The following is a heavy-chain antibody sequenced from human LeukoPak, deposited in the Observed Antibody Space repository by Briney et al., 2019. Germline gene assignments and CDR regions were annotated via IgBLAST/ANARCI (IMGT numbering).Heavy chain of an antibody. D-gene: IGHD4-17*01. V-gene: IGHV4-59*01. J-gene: IGHJ4*02. CDR1: GGSISSYY. Sequence: PSETLSLTCTVSGGSISSYYWSWIRQPPGKGLEWIGYIYYSRNNNYNPSLKSRVTISVDTSKNQFSLKLSSVTAADTAVYYCATARRTVTTYFFDYWGQGTLVTVSS. CDR2: IYYSRNN. CDR3: ATARRTVTTYFFDY.